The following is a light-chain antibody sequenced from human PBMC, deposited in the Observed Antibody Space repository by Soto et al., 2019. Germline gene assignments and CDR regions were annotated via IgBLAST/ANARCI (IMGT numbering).Light chain of an antibody. CDR2: EVS. CDR3: HHLNGYPIT. V-gene: IGKV1-9*01. CDR1: QGVSSH. Sequence: IQLTQFPSSLSASVGDRVTITCLASQGVSSHLAWHQQKPGKAPKLLIYEVSTLQSGVPSRFSGSLSGTDFTLTISSLQPEDFATYYCHHLNGYPITFGQGTRLEIK. J-gene: IGKJ5*01.